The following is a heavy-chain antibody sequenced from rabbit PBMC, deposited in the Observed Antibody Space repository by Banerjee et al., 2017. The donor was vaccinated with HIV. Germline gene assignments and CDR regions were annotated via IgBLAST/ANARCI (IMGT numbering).Heavy chain of an antibody. CDR2: IYAGSGNT. D-gene: IGHD7-1*01. CDR1: GFSFSSGYD. CDR3: ARDAGGDGYSNDL. Sequence: QEQLEESGGDLVKPERSLTLTCTASGFSFSSGYDMCWVRQAPGKGLEWIGCIYAGSGNTVYATWAKGRFTITKTSSTTVTLQMTSLTAADTATYFCARDAGGDGYSNDLWGPGTLVTVS. V-gene: IGHV1S45*01. J-gene: IGHJ4*01.